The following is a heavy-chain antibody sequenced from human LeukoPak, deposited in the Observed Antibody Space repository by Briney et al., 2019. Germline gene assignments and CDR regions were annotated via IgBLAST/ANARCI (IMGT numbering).Heavy chain of an antibody. Sequence: GGSLRLSCAASGFTFSSYAMTWVRQAPGKGLEWVSGISGTGDGTYYADSVKGRFTISRDNSKNTLYLQMNSLRAEDTAVYYCAKGADTAFDYWGQGTLVTVSS. CDR3: AKGADTAFDY. CDR2: ISGTGDGT. CDR1: GFTFSSYA. V-gene: IGHV3-23*01. J-gene: IGHJ4*02. D-gene: IGHD3-16*01.